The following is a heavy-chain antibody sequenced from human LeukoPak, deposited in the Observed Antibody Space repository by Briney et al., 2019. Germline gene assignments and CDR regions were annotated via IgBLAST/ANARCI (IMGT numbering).Heavy chain of an antibody. CDR2: IYHSGST. Sequence: SETLSLTCAVSGYSISSAYYWGWIRQPPGKGLEWIASIYHSGSTYYNPSLKSRVTISVDTSKNQFSLKLSSVTAADMAVYYCINYDFWSGYFLWGQGTLVTVSS. J-gene: IGHJ4*02. CDR1: GYSISSAYY. D-gene: IGHD3-3*01. V-gene: IGHV4-38-2*01. CDR3: INYDFWSGYFL.